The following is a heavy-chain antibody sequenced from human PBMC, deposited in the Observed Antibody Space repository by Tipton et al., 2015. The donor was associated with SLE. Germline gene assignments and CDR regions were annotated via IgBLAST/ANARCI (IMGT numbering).Heavy chain of an antibody. CDR2: FKSDGTST. CDR3: TRDFLPAADPSAAFDI. D-gene: IGHD2-2*01. Sequence: SLRLSCAASEFSLSRFWMHWVRQAPGKGLEWVSRFKSDGTSTAYADSVKGRFTVSRDDARNTLYLQMNSLRAEDSAVYYCTRDFLPAADPSAAFDIWGQGTMVTVSS. J-gene: IGHJ3*02. CDR1: EFSLSRFW. V-gene: IGHV3-74*01.